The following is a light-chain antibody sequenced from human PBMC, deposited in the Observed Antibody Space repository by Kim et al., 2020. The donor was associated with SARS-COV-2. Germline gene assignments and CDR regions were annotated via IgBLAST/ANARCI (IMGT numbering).Light chain of an antibody. Sequence: DIQMTQSPSTLSASVGDRVTITCRASQSINIWLAWYQQKPGKAPNLLIYDASNLETGVPSRFSGSGSGTQFTLTISSLQPDDFTTYYCQEYKSDSWPFGQGTKVDIK. CDR1: QSINIW. V-gene: IGKV1-5*01. CDR3: QEYKSDSWP. CDR2: DAS. J-gene: IGKJ1*01.